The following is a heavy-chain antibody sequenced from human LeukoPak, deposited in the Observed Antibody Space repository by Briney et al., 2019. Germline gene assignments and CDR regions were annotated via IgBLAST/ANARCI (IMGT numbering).Heavy chain of an antibody. D-gene: IGHD3-16*01. V-gene: IGHV3-11*01. CDR1: WFIFSDHY. CDR2: IYPGGNNM. J-gene: IGHJ4*02. Sequence: PGGSLRLSCAAYWFIFSDHYMSWIRQAPGKGLEWVSYIYPGGNNMYHTESVKGRLTISRDNAKNSLYLKMHRLRLEDTAVYYCARGHYGLDYWGQGTLVTVSS. CDR3: ARGHYGLDY.